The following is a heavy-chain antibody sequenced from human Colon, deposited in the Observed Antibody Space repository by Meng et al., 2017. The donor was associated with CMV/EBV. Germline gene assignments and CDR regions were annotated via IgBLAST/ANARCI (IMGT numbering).Heavy chain of an antibody. CDR3: ARDVFDTSSYDY. CDR1: GFTFRSYW. Sequence: GESLKILCTASGFTFRSYWMHLVPQAPGKGLVWVSRINKDGGSITYADFVEGRFTISRDNAKNTLYLQMNSLRVEDTAVYYCARDVFDTSSYDYWGQGALVTVSS. J-gene: IGHJ4*02. V-gene: IGHV3-74*01. CDR2: INKDGGSI. D-gene: IGHD2-2*01.